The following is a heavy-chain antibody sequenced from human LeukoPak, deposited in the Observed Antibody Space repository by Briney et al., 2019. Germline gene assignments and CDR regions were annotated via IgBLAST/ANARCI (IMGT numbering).Heavy chain of an antibody. Sequence: GASVKVSCKASGGRVSSYAISWVRQAPGQGLEWMGRTIPIFGTANYAQKFQGRVTITADIASSTAYMELTSLTSEDTAVYFCAKQGAARQDYYMDVWGNGTTVTVSS. CDR1: GGRVSSYA. D-gene: IGHD5-18*01. CDR2: TIPIFGTA. CDR3: AKQGAARQDYYMDV. J-gene: IGHJ6*03. V-gene: IGHV1-69*06.